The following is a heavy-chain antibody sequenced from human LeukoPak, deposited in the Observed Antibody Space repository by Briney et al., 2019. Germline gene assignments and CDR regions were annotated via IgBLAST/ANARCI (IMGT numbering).Heavy chain of an antibody. D-gene: IGHD3-22*01. CDR2: IYYSGST. CDR1: GGSISSSSDY. J-gene: IGHJ3*02. V-gene: IGHV4-39*07. Sequence: SETLSLTCTVSGGSISSSSDYWGWIRQPPGKGLEWIGSIYYSGSTYYNPSLKSRVTISVDTSKNQFSLKLSSVTAADTAVYYCARGSPITMITDGGAFDIWGQGTMVTVSS. CDR3: ARGSPITMITDGGAFDI.